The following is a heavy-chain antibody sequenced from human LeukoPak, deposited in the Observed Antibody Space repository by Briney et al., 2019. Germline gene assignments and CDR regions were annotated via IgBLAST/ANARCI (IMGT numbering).Heavy chain of an antibody. CDR1: GFTFSSYA. D-gene: IGHD1-14*01. Sequence: GGSLRLSCAASGFTFSSYAMSWVRQAPGKGLEWVSAISGSGSSTYYADSVKGRFTISRDNSKNTLYLQMNSLRAEDTAVYYCAKDRAGPRGAFDIWGQGTMVTVSS. V-gene: IGHV3-23*01. CDR3: AKDRAGPRGAFDI. CDR2: ISGSGSST. J-gene: IGHJ3*02.